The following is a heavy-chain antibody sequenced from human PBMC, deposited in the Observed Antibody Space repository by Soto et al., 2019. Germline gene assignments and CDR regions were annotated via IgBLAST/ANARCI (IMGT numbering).Heavy chain of an antibody. CDR1: GGTFSSYA. Sequence: ASAKVSCKPSGGTFSSYAISWVRQPPGEGLEWMGGLIPIFGTPNYAQKFQGRVTITADESTSTAYMELSSLRSEDTAVYYCASTPEQFLEWSSKIYYYYYGMEVWGQGTTVTVSS. CDR3: ASTPEQFLEWSSKIYYYYYGMEV. D-gene: IGHD3-3*01. J-gene: IGHJ6*02. V-gene: IGHV1-69*13. CDR2: LIPIFGTP.